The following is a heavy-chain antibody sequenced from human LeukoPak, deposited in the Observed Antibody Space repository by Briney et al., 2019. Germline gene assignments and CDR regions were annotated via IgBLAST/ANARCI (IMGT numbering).Heavy chain of an antibody. D-gene: IGHD5-12*01. Sequence: GRSLRLSCAVSGFTFDDYAMHWVRQVPGKGLEWVSGINWNSDSIGYADSVKGRFTTSRDNAKNSLYLQMNSLRAEDTAFYYCAINGGGDSGYGSFDYWGQGTLVTVSS. CDR2: INWNSDSI. CDR1: GFTFDDYA. V-gene: IGHV3-9*01. J-gene: IGHJ4*02. CDR3: AINGGGDSGYGSFDY.